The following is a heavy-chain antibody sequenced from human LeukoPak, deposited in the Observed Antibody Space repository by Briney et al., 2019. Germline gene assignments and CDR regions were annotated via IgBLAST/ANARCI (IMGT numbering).Heavy chain of an antibody. CDR2: INTDGSIT. CDR1: GFTFSSYW. Sequence: PGGSLRLSCAASGFTFSSYWMHWVRQAPGKGLVWVSRINTDGSITTYADSVKGRFTISRDNAKNTLYLQMNSLRAEDTAVYYCARGRSSNWFDYWGQGTLVAVSS. CDR3: ARGRSSNWFDY. J-gene: IGHJ4*02. D-gene: IGHD6-13*01. V-gene: IGHV3-74*01.